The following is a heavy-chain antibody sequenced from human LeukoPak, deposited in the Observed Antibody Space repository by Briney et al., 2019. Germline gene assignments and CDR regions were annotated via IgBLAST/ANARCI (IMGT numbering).Heavy chain of an antibody. D-gene: IGHD4-17*01. CDR3: ARGFGDHGLNYFDY. CDR2: IYYSGTT. J-gene: IGHJ4*02. Sequence: PSQTLSLTCTVSGGSISSGGYYWSWIRQPPGKGLEWIGHIYYSGTTNYNPSLKSRVTMSVVTSKKQFSLKVSSVTAADTAVYYCARGFGDHGLNYFDYWGQGTLVSVSS. CDR1: GGSISSGGYY. V-gene: IGHV4-61*08.